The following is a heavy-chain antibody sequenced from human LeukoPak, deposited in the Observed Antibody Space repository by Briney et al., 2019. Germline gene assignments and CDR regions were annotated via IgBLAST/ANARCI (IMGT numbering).Heavy chain of an antibody. J-gene: IGHJ4*02. CDR2: INPSGGST. CDR3: ARDLVGATIGYFDY. D-gene: IGHD1-26*01. CDR1: GYTFTGYD. V-gene: IGHV1-46*01. Sequence: ASVKVSCKASGYTFTGYDINWVRQAPGQGLEWMGIINPSGGSTSYAQKFQGRVTMTRDTSTSTVYMELSSLRSEDTAVYYCARDLVGATIGYFDYWGQGTLVTVSS.